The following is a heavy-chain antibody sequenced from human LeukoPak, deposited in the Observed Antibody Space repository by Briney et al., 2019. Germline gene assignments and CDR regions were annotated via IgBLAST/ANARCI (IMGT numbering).Heavy chain of an antibody. J-gene: IGHJ4*02. D-gene: IGHD6-13*01. V-gene: IGHV3-48*03. CDR3: ATLRPRQQLVVDH. CDR1: GFTFSSYE. Sequence: GSLRLSCAASGFTFSSYEMHWVRQAPGKGPEWVSYISGSGSTKYYADSVKGRFTISRDNALNSLHLQMSSLRDEDTAVYYCATLRPRQQLVVDHWGQGTLVTVSS. CDR2: ISGSGSTK.